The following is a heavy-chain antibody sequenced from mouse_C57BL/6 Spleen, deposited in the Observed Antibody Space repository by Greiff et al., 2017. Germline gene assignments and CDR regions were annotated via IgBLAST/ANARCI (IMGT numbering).Heavy chain of an antibody. V-gene: IGHV1-55*01. D-gene: IGHD2-4*01. CDR1: GYTFTSYW. CDR2: ICPGSGST. CDR3: ANGNLDYGVAY. J-gene: IGHJ3*01. Sequence: QVQLQQPGAELVKPGASVKMSCKASGYTFTSYWITWVKQRPGQGLEWIGDICPGSGSTNYNEKFRSKATLTVDTSSSTAYMQLSSLTSEDSAVYYCANGNLDYGVAYWGQGTLVTVSA.